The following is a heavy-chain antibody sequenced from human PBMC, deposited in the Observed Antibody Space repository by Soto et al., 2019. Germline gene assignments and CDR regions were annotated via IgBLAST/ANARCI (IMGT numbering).Heavy chain of an antibody. D-gene: IGHD2-15*01. CDR2: IKHGGGVK. J-gene: IGHJ6*02. V-gene: IGHV3-7*01. CDR3: GRWYCSGGSCPCYYGMDV. Sequence: GGSLRLSCAASGLTFSNYWMNWVRQAPGKGLEWVAKIKHGGGVKYYVDSMKGRVTISRDYTKNSLYLQMNRLRAEDTAVDYCGRWYCSGGSCPCYYGMDVWGQGTTVTVSS. CDR1: GLTFSNYW.